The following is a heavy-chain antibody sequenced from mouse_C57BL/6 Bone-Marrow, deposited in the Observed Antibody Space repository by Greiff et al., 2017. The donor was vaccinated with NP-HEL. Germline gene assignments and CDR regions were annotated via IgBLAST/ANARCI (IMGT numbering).Heavy chain of an antibody. J-gene: IGHJ2*01. D-gene: IGHD1-1*01. V-gene: IGHV1-66*01. CDR1: GYSFTSYY. CDR3: AREGITTVVATEGYYFDD. Sequence: QVQLQQSGPELVKPGASVKISCKASGYSFTSYYIHWVKQRPGQGLEWIGWIYPGSGNTKYNEKFKGKATLTADPSSRTAYMQLRSLTAEGSAVDYCAREGITTVVATEGYYFDDWGQGTTLTVSS. CDR2: IYPGSGNT.